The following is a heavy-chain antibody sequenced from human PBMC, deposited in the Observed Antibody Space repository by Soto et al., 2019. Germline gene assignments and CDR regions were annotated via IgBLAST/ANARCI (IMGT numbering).Heavy chain of an antibody. CDR3: AREVPCYDSSGYISRFYGMDV. CDR2: TYYRSKWYN. J-gene: IGHJ6*02. CDR1: GDSVSRNSAA. V-gene: IGHV6-1*01. Sequence: SQTLSLTCAVSGDSVSRNSAAWNWIRQSPSRGLEWLGRTYYRSKWYNDYAVYVKSRISINPDTSKNQFSLQLNSVTPEDTAVYHRAREVPCYDSSGYISRFYGMDVWGQGNTVTVS. D-gene: IGHD3-22*01.